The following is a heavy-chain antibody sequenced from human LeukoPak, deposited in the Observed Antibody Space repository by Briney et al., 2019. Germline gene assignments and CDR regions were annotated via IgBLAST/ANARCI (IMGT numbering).Heavy chain of an antibody. J-gene: IGHJ4*02. CDR2: IYHSGAA. Sequence: PSETLSLTCAVFGGSFSDYYWGWIRQPPGKGLEWIGSIYHSGAAYYNPSLNSRVTISVDTSKNQFSLKLNSVTAADTAVYYCARVWGYTYGYFDYWGQGTLVTVSS. D-gene: IGHD5-18*01. V-gene: IGHV4-38-2*01. CDR1: GGSFSDYY. CDR3: ARVWGYTYGYFDY.